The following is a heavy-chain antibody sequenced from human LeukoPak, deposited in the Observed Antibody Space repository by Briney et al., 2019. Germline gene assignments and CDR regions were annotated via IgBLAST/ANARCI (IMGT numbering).Heavy chain of an antibody. Sequence: PSETLSLTCTVSGGSISSGGYYWSWIRQHPGKGLEWIGYIYYSGSTYYNPSLKSRVTISVDTSKNQFSLKLSSVTAADTAVYYCARDHVDTRRRDYYYGMDVWGQGTTVTVSS. V-gene: IGHV4-31*03. CDR1: GGSISSGGYY. J-gene: IGHJ6*02. CDR3: ARDHVDTRRRDYYYGMDV. CDR2: IYYSGST. D-gene: IGHD5-18*01.